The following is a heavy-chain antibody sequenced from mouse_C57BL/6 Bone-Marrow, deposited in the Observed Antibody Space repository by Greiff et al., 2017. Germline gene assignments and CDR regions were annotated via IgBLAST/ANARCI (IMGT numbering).Heavy chain of an antibody. Sequence: VQLQQSGAELARPGASVKLSCKASGYTFTSYGISWVKQRTGQGLGWIGEIYPRSGNTYYNEKFKGKATLPADKSSSTAYMELRSLTSEDSAVYFCAILYYFDYWGQGTTLTVSS. J-gene: IGHJ2*01. V-gene: IGHV1-81*01. CDR1: GYTFTSYG. CDR2: IYPRSGNT. CDR3: AILYYFDY.